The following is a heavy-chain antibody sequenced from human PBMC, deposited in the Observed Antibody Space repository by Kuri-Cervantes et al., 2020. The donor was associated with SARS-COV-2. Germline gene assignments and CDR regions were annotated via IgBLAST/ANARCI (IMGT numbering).Heavy chain of an antibody. CDR2: ISSSSSYI. J-gene: IGHJ4*02. V-gene: IGHV3-21*01. Sequence: ETLSLTCAASGFTFSSYSMNWVRQAPGKGLEWVSSISSSSSYIYYADSVKGRFTISRDNAKNSLYLQMNSLRAEDTAVYYCARDGKQWLVPYYFDYWGQGTLVTVSS. CDR3: ARDGKQWLVPYYFDY. CDR1: GFTFSSYS. D-gene: IGHD6-19*01.